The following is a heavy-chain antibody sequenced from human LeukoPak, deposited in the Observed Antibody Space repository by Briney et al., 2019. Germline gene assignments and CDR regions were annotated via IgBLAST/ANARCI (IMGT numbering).Heavy chain of an antibody. V-gene: IGHV1-2*02. J-gene: IGHJ4*02. CDR2: INPNSGGT. Sequence: GASVKVSCKASGYTFTGYYMHWVRQAPGQGLEWMGWINPNSGGTNYAQKFQGRVTMTRDTSISTAYMELSRLRSDDTAVYYCAREEHCSGGSCYAFDCWGQGTLVTVSS. CDR3: AREEHCSGGSCYAFDC. D-gene: IGHD2-15*01. CDR1: GYTFTGYY.